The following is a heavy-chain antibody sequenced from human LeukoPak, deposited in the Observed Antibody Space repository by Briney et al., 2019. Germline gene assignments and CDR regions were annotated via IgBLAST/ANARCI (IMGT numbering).Heavy chain of an antibody. J-gene: IGHJ4*02. CDR3: ARCRVAARPRDPFDY. Sequence: ASVKVSCKASGYTFISYYMHWVRQAPGQGLEWMGWINPNSGGTNYAQKFQGRVTMTRDTSISTAYMELSRLRSDDTAVYYCARCRVAARPRDPFDYWGQGTLVTVSS. CDR1: GYTFISYY. D-gene: IGHD6-6*01. V-gene: IGHV1-2*02. CDR2: INPNSGGT.